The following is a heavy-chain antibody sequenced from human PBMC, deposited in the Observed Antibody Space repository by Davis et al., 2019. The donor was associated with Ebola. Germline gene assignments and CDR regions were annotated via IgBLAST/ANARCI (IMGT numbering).Heavy chain of an antibody. V-gene: IGHV3-21*01. D-gene: IGHD3-10*01. J-gene: IGHJ3*02. CDR1: GFTFSSYS. CDR3: ARYYGSGFASLRYAFDI. Sequence: GESLKISCAASGFTFSSYSMNWVRQAPGKGLEWVSSISSSSSYIYYADSVKGRFTISRDNAKNSLYLQMNSLRAEDTAVYYCARYYGSGFASLRYAFDIWGQGTMVTVSS. CDR2: ISSSSSYI.